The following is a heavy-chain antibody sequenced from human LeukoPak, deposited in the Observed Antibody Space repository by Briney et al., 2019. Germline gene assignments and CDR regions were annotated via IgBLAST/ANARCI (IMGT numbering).Heavy chain of an antibody. Sequence: GGSLRLSCAASGFAASSYWMHWVRQAPGKGLDWVSRINPDGRSTTYADSVKGRFTISRDYAENTLYLDMSSLRAEDTAVYFCVRDSSQSIAATGPFDFWGQGTLVTVSS. CDR3: VRDSSQSIAATGPFDF. J-gene: IGHJ4*02. CDR2: INPDGRST. V-gene: IGHV3-74*03. D-gene: IGHD6-6*01. CDR1: GFAASSYW.